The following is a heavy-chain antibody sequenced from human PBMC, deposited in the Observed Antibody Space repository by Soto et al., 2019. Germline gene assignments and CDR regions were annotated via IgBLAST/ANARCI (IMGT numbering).Heavy chain of an antibody. Sequence: ASVKVSCKASGYTFTSYDINWVRQATGQGLEWMGWMNPNSGNTGYAQKFQGRVTMTRNTSISTAYMELSSLRSEDTAVYYCARGEGFWNVVRGYSYGNWFDPWGQGTLVTVSS. J-gene: IGHJ5*02. CDR2: MNPNSGNT. CDR3: ARGEGFWNVVRGYSYGNWFDP. V-gene: IGHV1-8*01. D-gene: IGHD5-18*01. CDR1: GYTFTSYD.